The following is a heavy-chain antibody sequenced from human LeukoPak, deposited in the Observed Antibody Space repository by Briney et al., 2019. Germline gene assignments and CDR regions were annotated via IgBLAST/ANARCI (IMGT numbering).Heavy chain of an antibody. V-gene: IGHV1-2*02. Sequence: SVKVSCTASGYTFTGYYMHWVRQAPGHGLEWMGWINPNSGGTNYAQKFQGRVTMTRDTSISTAYMELSRLRSDDTAVYYCAIPATMVRGVGDYWGQGTLVTVSS. CDR3: AIPATMVRGVGDY. CDR2: INPNSGGT. D-gene: IGHD3-10*01. CDR1: GYTFTGYY. J-gene: IGHJ4*02.